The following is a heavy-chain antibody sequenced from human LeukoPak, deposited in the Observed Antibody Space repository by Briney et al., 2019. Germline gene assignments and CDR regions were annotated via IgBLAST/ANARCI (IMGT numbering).Heavy chain of an antibody. Sequence: ASVKVSCKASGYTFTGYYMHWVRQAPGQGLEWMGWINPNSGGTNYAQKFQGRVTMTRDTSISTAYMELRSLRSDDTAVYYCSRDLYDRGRESAFDFWGQGTMVTVSS. V-gene: IGHV1-2*02. D-gene: IGHD3-22*01. J-gene: IGHJ3*01. CDR1: GYTFTGYY. CDR2: INPNSGGT. CDR3: SRDLYDRGRESAFDF.